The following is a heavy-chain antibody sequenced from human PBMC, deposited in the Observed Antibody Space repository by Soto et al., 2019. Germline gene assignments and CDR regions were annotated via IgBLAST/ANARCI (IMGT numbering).Heavy chain of an antibody. CDR3: ARRSSSWYYFDN. CDR1: GGSISSGSYY. J-gene: IGHJ4*02. CDR2: MSYSGRT. Sequence: QLQLQESGPGQVKPSETLSLICTVSGGSISSGSYYWGWIRQPPGKGLEWIGSMSYSGRTDYNPSPKSRVTISGDTSKNQLSLKVSSVTAADTAVYYCARRSSSWYYFDNWGQGTLVTVSS. V-gene: IGHV4-39*01. D-gene: IGHD6-13*01.